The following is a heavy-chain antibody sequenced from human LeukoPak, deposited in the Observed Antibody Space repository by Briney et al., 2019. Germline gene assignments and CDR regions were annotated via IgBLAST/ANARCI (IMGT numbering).Heavy chain of an antibody. V-gene: IGHV1-24*01. D-gene: IGHD3-3*01. Sequence: ASVKVSCKVSGYTLTELSMHWVRQAPGKGLEWMGGFDPEDGETIYAQKFQGRVTMTQDTSTDTAYMELSSLRSEDTAVYYCATELRLFGVVMNGVDVWGQGTTVTVSS. CDR2: FDPEDGET. CDR3: ATELRLFGVVMNGVDV. J-gene: IGHJ6*02. CDR1: GYTLTELS.